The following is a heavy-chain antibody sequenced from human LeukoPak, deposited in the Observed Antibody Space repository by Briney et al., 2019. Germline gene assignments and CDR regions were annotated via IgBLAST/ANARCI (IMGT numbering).Heavy chain of an antibody. Sequence: GGSLRLSCAASGFTFSSYGMHWVRQAPGKGLEWVAVISYDGSIKYYADSVKGRFTISRDNSKNLYLQMNSLRVEDTAVYYCAKETQQKAFDYWGQGALVTVSS. D-gene: IGHD1-1*01. CDR1: GFTFSSYG. CDR2: ISYDGSIK. V-gene: IGHV3-30*18. J-gene: IGHJ4*02. CDR3: AKETQQKAFDY.